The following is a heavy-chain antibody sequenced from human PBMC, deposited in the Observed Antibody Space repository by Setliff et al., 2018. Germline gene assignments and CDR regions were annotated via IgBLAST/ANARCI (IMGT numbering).Heavy chain of an antibody. CDR2: IKQDGSEK. V-gene: IGHV3-7*03. CDR1: GFTFSSYA. D-gene: IGHD3-3*01. Sequence: GGSLRLSCAASGFTFSSYAMSWVRQAPGKGLEWVANIKQDGSEKYYVDSVKGRFTISRDNSKNTLYLQMNSLRAEDTAVYYCAKDYITIFGVVNDAFDIWGQGTMVTVSS. J-gene: IGHJ3*02. CDR3: AKDYITIFGVVNDAFDI.